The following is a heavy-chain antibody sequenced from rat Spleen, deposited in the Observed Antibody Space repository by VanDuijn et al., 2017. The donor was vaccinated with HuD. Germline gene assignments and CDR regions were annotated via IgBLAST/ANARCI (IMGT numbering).Heavy chain of an antibody. CDR1: GYSITSSYR. CDR2: INGAGST. D-gene: IGHD1-1*01. CDR3: ARWDYYSPRWYFDF. J-gene: IGHJ1*01. Sequence: EVHLQESGPGLVKPSQSLSLTCSVTGYSITSSYRWNWIRKFPGSKLEWMGYINGAGSTNYNPSLKSRISITRDISKNQFFLQVNSVTTEDTATYYCARWDYYSPRWYFDFWGPGTMVTVSS. V-gene: IGHV3-3*01.